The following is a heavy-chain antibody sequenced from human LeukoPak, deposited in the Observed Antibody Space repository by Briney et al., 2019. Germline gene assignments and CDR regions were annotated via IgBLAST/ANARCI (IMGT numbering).Heavy chain of an antibody. CDR1: GGSFSGYY. D-gene: IGHD2-15*01. V-gene: IGHV4-34*01. CDR3: AREVRGGSPYYFYYGMDV. J-gene: IGHJ6*02. Sequence: SETLSLTCAVYGGSFSGYYWSWIRQPPGKGLEWIGEINHSGSTNYNPSLKSRVTISVDTSNNQFSLKLSSVTAADTAVYYCAREVRGGSPYYFYYGMDVWGQGTTVTVSS. CDR2: INHSGST.